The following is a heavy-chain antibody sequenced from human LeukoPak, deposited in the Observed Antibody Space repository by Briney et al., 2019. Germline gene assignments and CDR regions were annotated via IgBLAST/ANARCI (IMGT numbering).Heavy chain of an antibody. J-gene: IGHJ4*02. Sequence: GGSLRLSCAASGFTLSSFSMHWVRQSPGRGLEYVSAINYKGGTTYYADSVKGRFTISRDDAKNSLFLQMNSLRAEDTAVYYCATTHYRPYWGQGTLVTVSS. D-gene: IGHD1-1*01. CDR3: ATTHYRPY. CDR1: GFTLSSFS. V-gene: IGHV3-64*02. CDR2: INYKGGTT.